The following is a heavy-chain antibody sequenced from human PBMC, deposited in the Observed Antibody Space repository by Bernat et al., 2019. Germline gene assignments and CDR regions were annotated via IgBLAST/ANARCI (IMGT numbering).Heavy chain of an antibody. V-gene: IGHV4-39*01. CDR2: IYYSGST. D-gene: IGHD6-19*01. Sequence: QLQLQESGPGLVKPSETLSLTCTVSGGSISSSSYYWGWIRQPPGKGLEWIGSIYYSGSTYYNPSLKSRVTISVDTSKNRYSLKLSSVTAADTAVYYCARGGGSGWNYYYYYMDVWGKGTTVTVSS. CDR3: ARGGGSGWNYYYYYMDV. CDR1: GGSISSSSYY. J-gene: IGHJ6*03.